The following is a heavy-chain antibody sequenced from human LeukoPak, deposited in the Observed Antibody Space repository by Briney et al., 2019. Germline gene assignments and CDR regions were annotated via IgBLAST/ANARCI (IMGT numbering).Heavy chain of an antibody. CDR2: ISGGGDSA. CDR3: ATATSGYTYGSVWDF. Sequence: GGSLRLSCAASGFTFSSFAMSWVRQAPGKGLQWVSGISGGGDSAYYADSVKGRFTISRDNSKNTLYLQMNSLRAEDTAVYYCATATSGYTYGSVWDFWGQGPLVTVSS. D-gene: IGHD5-18*01. V-gene: IGHV3-23*01. CDR1: GFTFSSFA. J-gene: IGHJ4*02.